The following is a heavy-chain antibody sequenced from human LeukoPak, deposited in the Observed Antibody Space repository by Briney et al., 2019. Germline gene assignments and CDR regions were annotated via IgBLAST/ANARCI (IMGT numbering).Heavy chain of an antibody. Sequence: PSETLSLTCTVSGGSISSYYWSWIRQPPGKGLEWIGYIYYSGSTNYNPSLKSRVTISVDTSKNKFSLKLSSVTAADTAVYYCARDGGGYYFDYWGQGTLVTVSS. CDR2: IYYSGST. D-gene: IGHD3-22*01. V-gene: IGHV4-59*01. CDR3: ARDGGGYYFDY. CDR1: GGSISSYY. J-gene: IGHJ4*02.